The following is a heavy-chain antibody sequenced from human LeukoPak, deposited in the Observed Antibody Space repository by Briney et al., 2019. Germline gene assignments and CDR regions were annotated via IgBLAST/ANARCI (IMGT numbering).Heavy chain of an antibody. CDR3: ARVQLYDAFDI. CDR1: GGTFSSYA. Sequence: GASVKVSCKASGGTFSSYAISWVRQAPGQGLEWMGGIIPIFGTANYAQKFQGRVTITADKSTSTAYMELSSPRSEDTAVYYCARVQLYDAFDIWGQGTMVTVSS. J-gene: IGHJ3*02. CDR2: IIPIFGTA. V-gene: IGHV1-69*06. D-gene: IGHD2-15*01.